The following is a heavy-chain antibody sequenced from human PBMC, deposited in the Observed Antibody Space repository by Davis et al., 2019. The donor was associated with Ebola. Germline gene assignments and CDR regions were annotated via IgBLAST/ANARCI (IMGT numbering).Heavy chain of an antibody. CDR2: IGSSSSYL. V-gene: IGHV3-21*01. D-gene: IGHD3-22*01. J-gene: IGHJ5*02. CDR1: GFTFSSYS. Sequence: GESLKISCAASGFTFSSYSMNWVRQAPGKGLEWVSYIGSSSSYLYYADSVKGRFTISRDNAKNTLYLQMNSLRLDDMAVYYCTKGAVIVISRDWFDPWGQGTLVTVSS. CDR3: TKGAVIVISRDWFDP.